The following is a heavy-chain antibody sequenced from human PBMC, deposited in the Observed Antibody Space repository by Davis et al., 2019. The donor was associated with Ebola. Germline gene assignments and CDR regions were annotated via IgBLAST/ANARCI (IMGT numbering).Heavy chain of an antibody. D-gene: IGHD3-10*01. V-gene: IGHV1-18*01. CDR3: ARAGEYYYGSGSWFDP. J-gene: IGHJ5*02. CDR1: GYTFTSYG. Sequence: ASVKVSCKASGYTFTSYGISWVRQAPGQGLEWMGWISAYNGNTNYAQKLQGRVTMTTDTSTSTAYMELRSLRSDDTAVYYCARAGEYYYGSGSWFDPWGQGTLVTVSS. CDR2: ISAYNGNT.